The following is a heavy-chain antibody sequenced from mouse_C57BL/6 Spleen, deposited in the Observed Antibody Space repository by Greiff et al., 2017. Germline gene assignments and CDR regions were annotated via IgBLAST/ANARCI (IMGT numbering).Heavy chain of an antibody. D-gene: IGHD3-2*02. V-gene: IGHV1-53*01. CDR1: GYTFTSYW. CDR3: ARCPDSSVPD. J-gene: IGHJ2*01. Sequence: QVQLQQPGTELVKPGASVKLSCKASGYTFTSYWMHWVKQRPGQGLEWIGNINPSNGGTTYHEKFKDKATLTVDKSTSTAYMQLSSPTAEDSAVFYCARCPDSSVPDWGQGTTLTVSS. CDR2: INPSNGGT.